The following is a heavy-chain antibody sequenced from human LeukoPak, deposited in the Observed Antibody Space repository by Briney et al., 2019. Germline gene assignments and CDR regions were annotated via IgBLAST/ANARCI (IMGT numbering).Heavy chain of an antibody. CDR3: ARVPYGGNSIDC. CDR1: GFTFSSNY. CDR2: IYSGGST. D-gene: IGHD4-23*01. V-gene: IGHV3-66*01. J-gene: IGHJ4*02. Sequence: AGGSLRPSCAASGFTFSSNYMTWVRQAPGKGLEWVSVIYSGGSTDYADSVKGRFTIARDNSRNTVHLQMNSLRVEDTAMYYCARVPYGGNSIDCWGQGTLVTVSS.